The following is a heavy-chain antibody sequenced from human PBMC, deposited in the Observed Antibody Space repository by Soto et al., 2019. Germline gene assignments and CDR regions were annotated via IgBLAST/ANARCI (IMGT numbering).Heavy chain of an antibody. CDR3: PRCGYSSGYHY. V-gene: IGHV1-18*04. J-gene: IGHJ4*02. CDR2: TTASNTHT. CDR1: GYTFTSFD. Sequence: QVQLLQSGTEVKEPGASVKVSCKASGYTFTSFDISWVRQAPGQGLEWVGWTTASNTHTNYAQKLQGRVTMTTDTSTTTASMALGSLSSDDTAIYYCPRCGYSSGYHYWGQGTLATVSS. D-gene: IGHD3-22*01.